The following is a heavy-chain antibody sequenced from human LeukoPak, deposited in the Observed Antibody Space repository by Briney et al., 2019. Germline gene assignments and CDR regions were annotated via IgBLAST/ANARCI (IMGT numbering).Heavy chain of an antibody. D-gene: IGHD1/OR15-1a*01. Sequence: GGSLRLSCAASGFTFSGYWMHWVRHAPGTGLMWVSSIRSDGSTTYYADSVKGRFTISRDNAKNTLFLQMNSLRAEDTAVYYCATLAPQNTYCWDQGSLVTVSS. CDR3: ATLAPQNTYC. CDR2: IRSDGSTT. CDR1: GFTFSGYW. V-gene: IGHV3-74*01. J-gene: IGHJ4*02.